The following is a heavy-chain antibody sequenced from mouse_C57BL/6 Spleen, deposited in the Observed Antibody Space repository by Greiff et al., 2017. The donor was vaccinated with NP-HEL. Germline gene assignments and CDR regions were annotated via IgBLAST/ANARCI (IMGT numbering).Heavy chain of an antibody. Sequence: EVQGVESGGGLVQPGGSLKLSCAASGFTFSDYYMYWVRQTPEKRLEWVAYISNGGGSTYYPDTVKGRFTISRDNAKNTLYLQMSRLKSEDTAMYYCARHGYDGLYYAMDYWGQGTSVTVSS. J-gene: IGHJ4*01. V-gene: IGHV5-12*01. CDR2: ISNGGGST. CDR3: ARHGYDGLYYAMDY. CDR1: GFTFSDYY. D-gene: IGHD2-3*01.